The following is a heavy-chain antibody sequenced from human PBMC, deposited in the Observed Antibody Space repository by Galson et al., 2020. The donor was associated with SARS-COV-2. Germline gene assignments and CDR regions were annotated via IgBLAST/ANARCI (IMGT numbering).Heavy chain of an antibody. Sequence: SETLSLTCTVSGGSISSGSYYWSWIRQPAGKGLEWIGRIYTSGSTNYNPSLKSRVTISVDTSKNQFSLKLSSVTAADTAVYYCARETPLGSGSYYLLLYYFDYWGQGTLVTVSS. CDR3: ARETPLGSGSYYLLLYYFDY. J-gene: IGHJ4*02. V-gene: IGHV4-61*02. CDR2: IYTSGST. CDR1: GGSISSGSYY. D-gene: IGHD1-26*01.